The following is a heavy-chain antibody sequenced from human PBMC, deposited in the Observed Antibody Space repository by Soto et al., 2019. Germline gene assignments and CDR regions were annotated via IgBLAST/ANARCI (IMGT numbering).Heavy chain of an antibody. CDR2: IYHSGGP. CDR1: GDSISSAYW. V-gene: IGHV4-4*02. J-gene: IGHJ4*01. CDR3: ARRPYGHSFVTYFDF. Sequence: QVQLQESGPGLVKPSETLSLTCAVSGDSISSAYWWTWVRQPPGKGLEWIGEIYHSGGPNSNPSLRSRVTISVDESRNQFFLTLYSVTAADTAVYYCARRPYGHSFVTYFDFCGRGTLVTVSS. D-gene: IGHD4-17*01.